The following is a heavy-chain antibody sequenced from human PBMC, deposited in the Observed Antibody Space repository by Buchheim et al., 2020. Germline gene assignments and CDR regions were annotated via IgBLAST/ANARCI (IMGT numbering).Heavy chain of an antibody. CDR2: VYYGGSI. CDR3: ARAPYFDSSGSQFDY. CDR1: GASITNHY. V-gene: IGHV4-59*11. J-gene: IGHJ4*01. D-gene: IGHD3-22*01. Sequence: QVQLQESGPGLVKPSDTLSLTCNVSGASITNHYWNWIRQPPGKGLEWIGYVYYGGSINYQSSLKGRVSISVDTSKNQFSLKLTSVTAADTAVYYCARAPYFDSSGSQFDYWGQGTL.